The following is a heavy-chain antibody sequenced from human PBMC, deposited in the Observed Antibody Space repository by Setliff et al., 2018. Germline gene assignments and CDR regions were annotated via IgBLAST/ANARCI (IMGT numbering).Heavy chain of an antibody. V-gene: IGHV3-23*01. CDR2: IIGVGGGT. J-gene: IGHJ4*02. CDR1: RFTFSNYA. CDR3: AKVLAIFGVVTDIGFYFDY. D-gene: IGHD3-3*01. Sequence: GGSLRLSCAASRFTFSNYAMSWVRQAPGKGLEWVSTIIGVGGGTYFADSVKGRFTISRDNSKNTLYLQMNSLRAEDTAIYYCAKVLAIFGVVTDIGFYFDYWGQGSLVTVSS.